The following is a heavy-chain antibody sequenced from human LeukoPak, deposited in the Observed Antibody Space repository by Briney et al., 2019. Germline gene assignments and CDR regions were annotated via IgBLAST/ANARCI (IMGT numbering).Heavy chain of an antibody. J-gene: IGHJ4*02. D-gene: IGHD4-17*01. CDR2: IYSGGST. CDR1: GFTVSSNY. CDR3: ARPHDYGDYVRDY. Sequence: GGSLRLSCAATGFTVSSNYMSWVRQAPGKGLEWVSVIYSGGSTYYADSVKGRFTISRDNSKNTLYLQMNSLRAEDTAVYYCARPHDYGDYVRDYWGQGTLVTVSS. V-gene: IGHV3-66*02.